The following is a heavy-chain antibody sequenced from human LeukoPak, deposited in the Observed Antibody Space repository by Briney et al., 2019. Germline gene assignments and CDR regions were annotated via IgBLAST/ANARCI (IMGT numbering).Heavy chain of an antibody. CDR1: GFTFSSYS. CDR2: IRSSSSTI. D-gene: IGHD2-15*01. Sequence: GGSLRLSCAASGFTFSSYSMNWVHQAPGKGLEWVSYIRSSSSTIYYADSVKGRFTISRDNAKNSLYLQMNSLRAEDTAVYYCARDLTVVVVAASDHDAFDIWGQGTMVTVSS. CDR3: ARDLTVVVVAASDHDAFDI. J-gene: IGHJ3*02. V-gene: IGHV3-48*01.